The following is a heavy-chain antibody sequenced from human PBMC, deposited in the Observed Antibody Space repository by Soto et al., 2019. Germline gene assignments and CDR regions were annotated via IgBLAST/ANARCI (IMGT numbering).Heavy chain of an antibody. Sequence: GASVKVSCKASGGTFSSYAISWVRQAPGQGLEWMGGIIPIFGTANYAQKFQGRVTITADESTSTAYMELSSLRSEDTAVYYCARGAAAGTGWFDPWGQGTLVTVYS. CDR2: IIPIFGTA. J-gene: IGHJ5*02. D-gene: IGHD6-13*01. CDR3: ARGAAAGTGWFDP. CDR1: GGTFSSYA. V-gene: IGHV1-69*13.